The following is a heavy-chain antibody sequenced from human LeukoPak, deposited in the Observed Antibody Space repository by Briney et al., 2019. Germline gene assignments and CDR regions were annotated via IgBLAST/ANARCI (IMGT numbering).Heavy chain of an antibody. CDR2: INQDGTEK. V-gene: IGHV3-7*01. J-gene: IGHJ4*02. D-gene: IGHD2-21*02. CDR3: ARDTPVSAGYFDY. CDR1: GFTFSSHW. Sequence: GGSLRLSCVASGFTFSSHWMTWVRQAPGKGLEWVATINQDGTEKYYVDSVNGRFTISRDNAKKSLYLQMNSLRAEDTAVYYCARDTPVSAGYFDYWGRGILVTASS.